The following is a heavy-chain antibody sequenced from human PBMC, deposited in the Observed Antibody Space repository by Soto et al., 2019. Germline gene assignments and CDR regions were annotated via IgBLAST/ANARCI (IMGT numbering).Heavy chain of an antibody. V-gene: IGHV1-69*13. J-gene: IGHJ5*02. CDR1: GGTFSSYA. D-gene: IGHD3-9*01. CDR2: IIPIFGTA. CDR3: TKDAKFDDIYTGYFVNDL. Sequence: GASVKVSCKASGGTFSSYAISWVRQAPGQGLEWMGGIIPIFGTANYAQKFQGRVTITADESTSTAYMELNTLRAEDTAVYYCTKDAKFDDIYTGYFVNDLWGQGTPVTVSS.